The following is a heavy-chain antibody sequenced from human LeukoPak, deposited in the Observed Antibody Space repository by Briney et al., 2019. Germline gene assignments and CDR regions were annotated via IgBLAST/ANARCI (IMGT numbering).Heavy chain of an antibody. J-gene: IGHJ6*03. D-gene: IGHD3-10*01. Sequence: SETLSLTCAVYGGSFSGYYWSWIRQPPGKGLEWIGEINHSGSTNYNPSLKSRVTISVDTSKNQFSLKLSSVTAADTAVYYCARGVQWFGELVAYYYMDVWGKGTTVTVSS. CDR1: GGSFSGYY. CDR3: ARGVQWFGELVAYYYMDV. CDR2: INHSGST. V-gene: IGHV4-34*01.